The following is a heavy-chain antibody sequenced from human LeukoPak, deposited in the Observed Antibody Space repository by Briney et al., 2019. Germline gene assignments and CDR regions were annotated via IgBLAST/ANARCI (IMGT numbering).Heavy chain of an antibody. D-gene: IGHD1-26*01. CDR2: ISAYNGNT. CDR1: GYTFTSYG. Sequence: SVKVSCKASGYTFTSYGISWVRQAPGQGLEWMGWISAYNGNTNYAQKLQGRVTMTTDTSTSTAYMELRSLRSDDTAVYYCARGNSGSYFLRMYAHWFDPWGQGTLVTVSS. V-gene: IGHV1-18*01. J-gene: IGHJ5*02. CDR3: ARGNSGSYFLRMYAHWFDP.